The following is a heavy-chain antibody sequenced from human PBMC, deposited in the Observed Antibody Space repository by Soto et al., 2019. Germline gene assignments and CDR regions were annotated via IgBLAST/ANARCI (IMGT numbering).Heavy chain of an antibody. D-gene: IGHD6-13*01. CDR2: VTRGGSA. Sequence: AGGSLRLSCAASGFTFSNYAMTWVRQAPGKGLEWVSGVTRGGSAYYADSVKGRFTISRDNAKNSLYLQMNSLRAEDTAVYYCARVWGSSSYHYYYGMDVWGQGTTVTVSS. CDR1: GFTFSNYA. J-gene: IGHJ6*02. V-gene: IGHV3-21*01. CDR3: ARVWGSSSYHYYYGMDV.